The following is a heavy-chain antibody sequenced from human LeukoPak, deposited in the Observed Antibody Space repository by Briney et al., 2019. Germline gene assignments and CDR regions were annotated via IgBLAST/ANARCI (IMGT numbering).Heavy chain of an antibody. D-gene: IGHD2-2*02. CDR3: ARGGYCSSTSCYIYYYYYMNV. J-gene: IGHJ6*03. CDR2: MNPNSGNT. V-gene: IGHV1-8*03. Sequence: ASVKVSCKASGYTFTSYDINWVRQATGQGLEWMGWMNPNSGNTGYAQKFQGRVTITRNTSISTAYMELSGLRSEDTAVYYCARGGYCSSTSCYIYYYYYMNVWGKGTTVTVSS. CDR1: GYTFTSYD.